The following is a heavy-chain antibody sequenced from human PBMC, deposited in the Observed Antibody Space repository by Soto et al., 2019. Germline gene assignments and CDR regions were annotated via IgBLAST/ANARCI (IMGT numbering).Heavy chain of an antibody. CDR3: SKLESVRGVIIYFDY. D-gene: IGHD3-10*02. CDR2: ISGSGGST. CDR1: GFTFSSYA. J-gene: IGHJ4*02. Sequence: EVQLLESGGGLVQPGGSLRLSCAASGFTFSSYAMSWVRQAPGKGLEWVSAISGSGGSTYYADSVKGRFTISRDNSKNTLYLQMNSLRAEDTAVYYFSKLESVRGVIIYFDYWGQGTLVTVSS. V-gene: IGHV3-23*01.